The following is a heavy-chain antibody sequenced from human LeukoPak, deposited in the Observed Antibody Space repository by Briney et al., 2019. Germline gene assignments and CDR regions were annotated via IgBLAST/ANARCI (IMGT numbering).Heavy chain of an antibody. V-gene: IGHV1-18*01. CDR1: GYTFNSLG. J-gene: IGHJ5*02. CDR2: ISAYNGNT. D-gene: IGHD1-26*01. CDR3: ARTIGPYSGGYGVFWFDP. Sequence: GASVKVSCKASGYTFNSLGITWVRQAPGQGLEWMGWISAYNGNTNYAQKLQGRVTMTTDTSTSTAYMELRSLRSDDTAVYYCARTIGPYSGGYGVFWFDPWGQGTLVTVSS.